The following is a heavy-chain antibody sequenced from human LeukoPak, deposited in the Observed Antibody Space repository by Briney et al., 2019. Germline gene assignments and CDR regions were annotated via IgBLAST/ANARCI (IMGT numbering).Heavy chain of an antibody. CDR3: ARVSAPYCDSSGYADY. J-gene: IGHJ4*02. D-gene: IGHD3-22*01. V-gene: IGHV3-53*01. Sequence: GGSLRLSCAASGFTVSSNYMSWVRQAPGKGLEWVSVIYSGGSTYYADSVKGRFTISRDNSKNTLYLQMNSLRAEDTAVYYCARVSAPYCDSSGYADYWGQGTLVTVSS. CDR2: IYSGGST. CDR1: GFTVSSNY.